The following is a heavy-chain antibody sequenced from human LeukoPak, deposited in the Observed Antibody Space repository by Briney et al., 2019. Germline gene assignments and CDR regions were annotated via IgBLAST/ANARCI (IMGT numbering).Heavy chain of an antibody. D-gene: IGHD6-19*01. J-gene: IGHJ4*02. Sequence: PGGSLRLSCAASGFTFSTYGMSWVRQAPGKGLEWVSGVSGSGGSTYYADSVKGRFTISRDNSKNTLYLQMNSLRVEDTAVYYCARQWLVNGWGQGTLVTVSS. CDR2: VSGSGGST. CDR1: GFTFSTYG. CDR3: ARQWLVNG. V-gene: IGHV3-23*01.